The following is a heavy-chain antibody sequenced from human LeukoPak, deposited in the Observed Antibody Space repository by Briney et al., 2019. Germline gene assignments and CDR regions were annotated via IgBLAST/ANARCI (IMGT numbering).Heavy chain of an antibody. CDR3: AREGFSGSPFDY. J-gene: IGHJ4*02. CDR1: GFTFSSYS. V-gene: IGHV3-21*01. Sequence: GGSLRLSCAAPGFTFSSYSMNWVRQAPGKGLEWVSSISSSSNYIYYADSVKGRFIISRDNAKNSLYLQMTSLRAEDTAVYYCAREGFSGSPFDYWGQGTLVTVSS. CDR2: ISSSSNYI. D-gene: IGHD3-22*01.